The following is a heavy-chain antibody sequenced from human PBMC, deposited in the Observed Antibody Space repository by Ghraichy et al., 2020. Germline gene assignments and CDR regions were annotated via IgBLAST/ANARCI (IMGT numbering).Heavy chain of an antibody. J-gene: IGHJ6*03. V-gene: IGHV1-69*13. CDR3: ARGPTHCSGGKCYDHRGNNQYYYMDV. CDR1: GGSFSTYG. Sequence: SVKVSCKTFGGSFSTYGISWVRQAPGQGLEWMGGIIPIYDIPNYAQNSQGRVTITADESTSTAYLELTSLRSEDTAVYFCARGPTHCSGGKCYDHRGNNQYYYMDVWGKGTTVIVSS. D-gene: IGHD2-15*01. CDR2: IIPIYDIP.